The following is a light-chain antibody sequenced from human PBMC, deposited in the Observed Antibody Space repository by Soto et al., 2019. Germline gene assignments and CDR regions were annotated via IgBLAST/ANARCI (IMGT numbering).Light chain of an antibody. J-gene: IGLJ2*01. Sequence: QSVLTQPASVSGSPGQSITISCTGTSSDVGGYIYVSWYQQHPGKAPKLLLFEVSDRPSGVSNRFSGSKSGNTASLTISGLQAEDEADYYCSSYTSTTTPVVFGGGTKLTVL. CDR1: SSDVGGYIY. V-gene: IGLV2-14*01. CDR3: SSYTSTTTPVV. CDR2: EVS.